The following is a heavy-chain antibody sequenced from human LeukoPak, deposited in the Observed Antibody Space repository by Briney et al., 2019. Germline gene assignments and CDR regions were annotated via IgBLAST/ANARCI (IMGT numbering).Heavy chain of an antibody. Sequence: PGGSLRLSCAASGFTFSSYAMHWVRQAPGKGLEWVAVISYDGSNKYYADSVKGRFTISRDNSKNTLYLQMNSLKTEDTAVYYCTTVLDYYDSSGYLYYFDYWGQGTLVTVSS. CDR1: GFTFSSYA. V-gene: IGHV3-30-3*01. D-gene: IGHD3-22*01. J-gene: IGHJ4*02. CDR3: TTVLDYYDSSGYLYYFDY. CDR2: ISYDGSNK.